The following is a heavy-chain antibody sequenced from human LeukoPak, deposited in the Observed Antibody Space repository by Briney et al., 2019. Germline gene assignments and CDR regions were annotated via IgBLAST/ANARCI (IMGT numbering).Heavy chain of an antibody. J-gene: IGHJ3*01. CDR1: AFTCSTYE. CDR2: ISSSASTI. V-gene: IGHV3-48*03. D-gene: IGHD1-26*01. Sequence: GSLRLSCAASAFTCSTYEMNWVRQAPGQGLEWVTYISSSASTIYYADSVKGRFTISRDNAKHSLYLQMNSLRVEDTAVYDCARGGFYTDPDAFDVWGQGTMVTVSS. CDR3: ARGGFYTDPDAFDV.